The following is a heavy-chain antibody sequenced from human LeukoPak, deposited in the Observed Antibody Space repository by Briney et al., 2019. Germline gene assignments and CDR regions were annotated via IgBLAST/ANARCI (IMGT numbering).Heavy chain of an antibody. V-gene: IGHV3-74*03. Sequence: GGSLRLSCAGSGFSFNNYLMHWVRQAPGKGLVWVSRINTDGSHSMYADSVKGRFSISRDNTKNTLYLQMNSLRAEDTAVYYCTRDLNGDPYYYLDVWAKGTTVTVSS. CDR3: TRDLNGDPYYYLDV. J-gene: IGHJ6*03. CDR2: INTDGSHS. CDR1: GFSFNNYL. D-gene: IGHD4-17*01.